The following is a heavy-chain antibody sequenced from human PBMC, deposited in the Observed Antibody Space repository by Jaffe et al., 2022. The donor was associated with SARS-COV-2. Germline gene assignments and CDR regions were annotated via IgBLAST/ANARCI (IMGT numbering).Heavy chain of an antibody. D-gene: IGHD3-3*01. CDR3: ASHQTHYDFWSGNTRNNWFDP. Sequence: QLQLQESGPGLVKPSETLSLTCTVSGGSISSSSYYWGWIRQPPGKGLEWIGSIYYSGSTYYNPSLKSRVTISVDTSKNQFSLKLSSVTAADTAVYYCASHQTHYDFWSGNTRNNWFDPWGQGTLVTVSS. V-gene: IGHV4-39*01. CDR1: GGSISSSSYY. J-gene: IGHJ5*02. CDR2: IYYSGST.